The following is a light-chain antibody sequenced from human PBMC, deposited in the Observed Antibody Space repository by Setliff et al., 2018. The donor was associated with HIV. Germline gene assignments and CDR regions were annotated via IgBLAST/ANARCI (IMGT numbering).Light chain of an antibody. V-gene: IGLV6-57*01. Sequence: NFMLTQPHSVSGSPGKTVTITCTRSSGTIGSHSVQWYQQRPGSSPTPLIYDDDARPSGVPSRFSGSIDRSSNSASLTISGLKTEDEADYFCQSSGDTNRVVFGGGTKVTVL. J-gene: IGLJ2*01. CDR3: QSSGDTNRVV. CDR2: DDD. CDR1: SGTIGSHS.